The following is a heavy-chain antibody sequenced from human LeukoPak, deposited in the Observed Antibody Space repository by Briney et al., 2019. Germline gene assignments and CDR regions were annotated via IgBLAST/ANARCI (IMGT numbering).Heavy chain of an antibody. D-gene: IGHD2-2*01. V-gene: IGHV1-69*05. CDR3: ATARREVAPAAIVVRGVYYFDY. CDR1: GGTFSSYA. CDR2: IIPIFGTA. J-gene: IGHJ4*02. Sequence: ASVKVSCKASGGTFSSYAISWVRQAPGQGLEWMGGIIPIFGTANYAQKFQGRVTITTDESTSTAYMELSSLRSEDTAVYYCATARREVAPAAIVVRGVYYFDYWGQGTLVTVSS.